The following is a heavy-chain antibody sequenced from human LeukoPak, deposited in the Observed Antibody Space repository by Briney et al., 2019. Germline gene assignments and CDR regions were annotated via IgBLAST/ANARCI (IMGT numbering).Heavy chain of an antibody. CDR1: GGSISSSYYN. J-gene: IGHJ4*02. CDR2: IWHSGST. D-gene: IGHD1-1*01. CDR3: ARRAWNAHYYFDY. Sequence: SETLSLTCTVSGGSISSSYYNWGLIRQPPGKGLEWIGTIWHSGSTNYNPSLKSRVTISVDTSKNQFSLKLSSVTAADTAVYYCARRAWNAHYYFDYWGQGTLVTVSS. V-gene: IGHV4-39*07.